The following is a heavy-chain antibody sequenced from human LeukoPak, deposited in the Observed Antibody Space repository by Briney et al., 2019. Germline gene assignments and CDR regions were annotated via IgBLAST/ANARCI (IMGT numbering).Heavy chain of an antibody. CDR2: ISSSSSTI. CDR1: GFSFSSYS. Sequence: GGSLRLSCAASGFSFSSYSMNWARQSPGKGLEWDSYISSSSSTISYADSVKGRFTISRDNSKNTLYLQMNSLRAEDTAVYYCAKDYYYDSSGYYLFDYWGQGTLVTVSS. D-gene: IGHD3-22*01. V-gene: IGHV3-48*01. CDR3: AKDYYYDSSGYYLFDY. J-gene: IGHJ4*02.